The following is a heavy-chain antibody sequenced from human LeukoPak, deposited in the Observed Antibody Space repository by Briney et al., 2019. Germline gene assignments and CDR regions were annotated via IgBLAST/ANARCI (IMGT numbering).Heavy chain of an antibody. Sequence: ETLSLTCAVSGGSISSSNWWSWVRQAPGKGLEWVSAISGSGGSTYYADSVKGRFTISRDNSKNTLYLQMNSLRAEDTAVYYCAKAARTMVRGVDTNYFDYWGQGTLVTVSS. CDR1: GGSISSSN. D-gene: IGHD3-10*01. V-gene: IGHV3-23*01. J-gene: IGHJ4*02. CDR3: AKAARTMVRGVDTNYFDY. CDR2: ISGSGGST.